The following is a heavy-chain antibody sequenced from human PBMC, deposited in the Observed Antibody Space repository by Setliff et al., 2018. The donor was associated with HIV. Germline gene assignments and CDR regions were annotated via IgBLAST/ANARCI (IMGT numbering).Heavy chain of an antibody. D-gene: IGHD5-12*01. V-gene: IGHV1-58*01. Sequence: SVKVSCKASGYTISAHGVSWVRHVPGHGLEWIGWIVVGRGNTDYAQKFQERVTITRDKSTSTAYMELNGLRSEDTALYYCARVGDGYNSFDYWGQGALVTVSS. J-gene: IGHJ4*02. CDR2: IVVGRGNT. CDR3: ARVGDGYNSFDY. CDR1: GYTISAHG.